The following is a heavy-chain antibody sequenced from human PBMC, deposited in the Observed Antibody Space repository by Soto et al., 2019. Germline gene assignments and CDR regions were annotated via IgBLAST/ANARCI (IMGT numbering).Heavy chain of an antibody. D-gene: IGHD2-8*01. CDR1: GGSISSSSYY. J-gene: IGHJ6*02. V-gene: IGHV4-39*01. CDR2: IYYSGST. CDR3: ARHRLKRCTHDYYYGMDV. Sequence: QLQLQESGPGLVKPSETLSLTCTVSGGSISSSSYYWGWIRQPPGKGLEWIGCIYYSGSTYYNPPLKSRVTIPVDTSKNQFSLKLSSVAAADTAVYYCARHRLKRCTHDYYYGMDVWGQGTTVTVSS.